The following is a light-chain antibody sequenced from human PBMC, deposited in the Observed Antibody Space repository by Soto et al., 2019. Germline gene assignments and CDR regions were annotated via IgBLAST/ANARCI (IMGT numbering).Light chain of an antibody. Sequence: DIQMAQSPSSLAASVGDRVTIPCRASQSINNYLNWYQQKPGKAPKLLIYDASNLDTGVPSRFTGSGSGTDFTFTITSLQSDDVATYYCQQYASLPITFGQGTRLEIK. V-gene: IGKV1-33*01. CDR3: QQYASLPIT. CDR2: DAS. CDR1: QSINNY. J-gene: IGKJ5*01.